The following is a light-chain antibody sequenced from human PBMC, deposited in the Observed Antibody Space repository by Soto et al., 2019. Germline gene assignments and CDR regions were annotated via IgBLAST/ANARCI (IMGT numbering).Light chain of an antibody. CDR2: DVS. J-gene: IGLJ3*02. CDR3: SSYTSQSTVV. CDR1: RSDVGGYNY. V-gene: IGLV2-14*01. Sequence: QSALTQPASVSGSPGQSIAISCTGTRSDVGGYNYVSWYQQPPGKAPKLIIYDVSDRPSGVSTRFSGSKSGNTASLTISGFQADDEADYYCSSYTSQSTVVFGGGTKVTVL.